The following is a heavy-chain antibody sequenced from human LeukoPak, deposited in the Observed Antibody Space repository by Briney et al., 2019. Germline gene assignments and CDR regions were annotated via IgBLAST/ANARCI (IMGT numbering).Heavy chain of an antibody. CDR2: ISAHTGKS. J-gene: IGHJ4*02. V-gene: IGHV1-18*01. CDR3: ARDGKGRFDFRENDY. Sequence: GAAVKASCKASGYTFSIYGITWVRQAPGQGLEWMGWISAHTGKSDYAQKFQNRVTMTADTATSTAYMELRSLGSDDTAVYYCARDGKGRFDFRENDYWGQGTLVTVSS. CDR1: GYTFSIYG. D-gene: IGHD3-3*01.